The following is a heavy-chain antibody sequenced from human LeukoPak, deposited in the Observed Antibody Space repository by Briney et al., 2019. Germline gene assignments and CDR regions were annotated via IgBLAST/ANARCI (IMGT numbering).Heavy chain of an antibody. CDR3: ARGIIEAGLVVPASLDY. CDR1: GFTLSSYS. D-gene: IGHD2-2*01. J-gene: IGHJ4*02. V-gene: IGHV3-21*01. CDR2: ISSSSSYI. Sequence: GESLRLSCAASGFTLSSYSMNWVRQAPGKGLEWVSSISSSSSYIYYADSVKGRFTISRDNAKNSLYLQMNSLRAEDTAVYYCARGIIEAGLVVPASLDYWGQGTLVTVSS.